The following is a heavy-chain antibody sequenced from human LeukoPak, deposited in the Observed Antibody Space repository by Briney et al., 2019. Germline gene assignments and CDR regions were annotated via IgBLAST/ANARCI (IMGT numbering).Heavy chain of an antibody. Sequence: PGGSLRLSCAASGFTFSSYGMHWVRQAPGQGLEWMGWINPNSGGTNYAQKFQGWVTMTRDTSISTAYMELSRLSSDDTAVYYCARDTGGKLGGSFPNYYFDYWGQGTLVTVSS. CDR3: ARDTGGKLGGSFPNYYFDY. D-gene: IGHD1-26*01. CDR2: INPNSGGT. CDR1: GFTFSSYG. J-gene: IGHJ4*02. V-gene: IGHV1-2*04.